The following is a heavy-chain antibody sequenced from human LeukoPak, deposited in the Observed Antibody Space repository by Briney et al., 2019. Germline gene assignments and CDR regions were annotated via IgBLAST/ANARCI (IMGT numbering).Heavy chain of an antibody. V-gene: IGHV1-46*01. Sequence: ASVKVSCKASGYTFTSYYMHWVRQAPGQGLEWMGIINPSGGGTSYAQKFQGRVTMTRDTSTSTVYMELSSLRSEDTAVYYCARGRNYYGSGSYRLLGYWGQGTLVTVSS. CDR1: GYTFTSYY. D-gene: IGHD3-10*01. CDR2: INPSGGGT. CDR3: ARGRNYYGSGSYRLLGY. J-gene: IGHJ4*02.